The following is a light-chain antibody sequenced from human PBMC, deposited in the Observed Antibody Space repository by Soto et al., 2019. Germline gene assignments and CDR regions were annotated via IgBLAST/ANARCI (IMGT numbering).Light chain of an antibody. CDR1: QSVGIH. Sequence: EVVLTQSPGTLSLSPGERATLSCRASQSVGIHLAWYQQKPGRAPRLLIYEASNRATGIPARFSGSGSGTDFDLTISSLEPEDFAVYYCQQRYHWPPLTFGGGTKVEIK. V-gene: IGKV3-11*01. CDR3: QQRYHWPPLT. CDR2: EAS. J-gene: IGKJ4*01.